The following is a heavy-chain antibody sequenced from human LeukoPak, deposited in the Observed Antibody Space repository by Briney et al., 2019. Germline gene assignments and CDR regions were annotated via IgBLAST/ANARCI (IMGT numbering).Heavy chain of an antibody. CDR1: GGSISNYY. D-gene: IGHD6-6*01. J-gene: IGHJ5*02. CDR2: IHFSGNT. V-gene: IGHV4-59*08. Sequence: PSGTLSLTCGVSGGSISNYYWSWIRQPPGKALEWVGYIHFSGNTDHNPSLKSRVTISVDTSKNQFSLKLSSVTAADTAVYYCARREYTSSFWFDPWGQGTLVTVSS. CDR3: ARREYTSSFWFDP.